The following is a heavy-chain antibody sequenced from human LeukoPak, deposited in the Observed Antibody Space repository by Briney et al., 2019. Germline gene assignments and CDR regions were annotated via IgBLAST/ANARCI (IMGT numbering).Heavy chain of an antibody. V-gene: IGHV4-39*07. D-gene: IGHD3-22*01. CDR3: ARNYYDSSGYYIDQFYFDS. J-gene: IGHJ4*02. CDR2: IFYTGNT. CDR1: GGSITSSNFY. Sequence: SETLSLTCTVSGGSITSSNFYWGWIRQPPGKGLEWIGSIFYTGNTYYQPSLRGRLSISLDTSKNLFSLRLNSVTAVDTAVYYCARNYYDSSGYYIDQFYFDSWGQGTLVTVSS.